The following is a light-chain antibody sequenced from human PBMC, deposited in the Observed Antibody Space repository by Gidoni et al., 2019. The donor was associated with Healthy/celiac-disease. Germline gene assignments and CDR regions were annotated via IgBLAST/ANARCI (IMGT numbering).Light chain of an antibody. CDR2: AAS. Sequence: DIEMTQSPSSLSASVGDRVTITCRASQSISSFFNWYQQKPGKAPKLLIYAASSLQSGVPSRFSGSGSGTDFPLTSSILQPEDFATYYCQQSYSTPFTFGPXTKVDIK. CDR1: QSISSF. CDR3: QQSYSTPFT. J-gene: IGKJ3*01. V-gene: IGKV1-39*01.